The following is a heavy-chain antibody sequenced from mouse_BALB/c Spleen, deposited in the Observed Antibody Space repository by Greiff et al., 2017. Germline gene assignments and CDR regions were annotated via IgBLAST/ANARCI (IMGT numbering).Heavy chain of an antibody. V-gene: IGHV3-2*02. D-gene: IGHD1-1*01. Sequence: EVKLQESGPGLVKPSQSLSLTCTVTGYSITSDYAWNWIRQFPGNKLEWMGYISYSGCTSYNPSLKSRTSITRDTSKNQFFLQVNSVTTEDTATYYCARGGYYGSSPFAYWGQGTLVTVSA. CDR3: ARGGYYGSSPFAY. CDR2: ISYSGCT. CDR1: GYSITSDYA. J-gene: IGHJ3*01.